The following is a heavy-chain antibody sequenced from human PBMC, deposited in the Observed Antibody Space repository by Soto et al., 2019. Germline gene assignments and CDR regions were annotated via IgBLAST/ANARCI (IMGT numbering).Heavy chain of an antibody. J-gene: IGHJ5*02. CDR3: AKFPYYDFWSGSANWFDP. V-gene: IGHV3-23*01. CDR1: GFTFSSYA. CDR2: ISGSGGST. D-gene: IGHD3-3*01. Sequence: PGGSLRLSCAASGFTFSSYAMSWVRQAPGKGLEWVSAISGSGGSTYYADSVKGRFTISRDNSKNTLYLQMNSLRAEDTAVYYCAKFPYYDFWSGSANWFDPWGQGTLVTVSS.